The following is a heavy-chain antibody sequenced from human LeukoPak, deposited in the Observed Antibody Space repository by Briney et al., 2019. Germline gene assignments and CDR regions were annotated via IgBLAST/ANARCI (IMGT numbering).Heavy chain of an antibody. J-gene: IGHJ5*02. CDR2: IYYSGST. CDR1: GGSISSSSYY. V-gene: IGHV4-39*01. Sequence: SETLSLTCTVSGGSISSSSYYWGWIRQPPGKGLEWIGSIYYSGSTYYNPSLKSRVTMSVDTSKNQFSLKLSSVTAADTAVYYCARLGEGYCSSTSCYPHNWFDPWGQGTLVTVSS. D-gene: IGHD2-2*01. CDR3: ARLGEGYCSSTSCYPHNWFDP.